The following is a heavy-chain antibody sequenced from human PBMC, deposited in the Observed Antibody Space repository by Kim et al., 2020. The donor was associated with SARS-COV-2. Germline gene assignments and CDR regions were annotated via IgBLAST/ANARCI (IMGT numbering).Heavy chain of an antibody. D-gene: IGHD3-22*01. CDR3: ARDGDYYDSSGYSGY. CDR1: GGTFSSYA. J-gene: IGHJ4*02. CDR2: IIPIFGTA. Sequence: SVKVSFKASGGTFSSYAISWVRQAPGQGLEWMGGIIPIFGTANYAQKFQGRVTITADKSTSTAYMELSSLRSEDTAVYYCARDGDYYDSSGYSGYWGQGTLVTVSS. V-gene: IGHV1-69*06.